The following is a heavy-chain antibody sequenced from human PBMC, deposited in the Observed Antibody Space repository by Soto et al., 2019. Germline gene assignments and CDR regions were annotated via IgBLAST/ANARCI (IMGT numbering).Heavy chain of an antibody. CDR2: ISAYNGNT. D-gene: IGHD3-10*01. CDR3: AITMVRGVIIPYYYYYGMDV. Sequence: GASVKVSCKASGYTFTSYGISWVRQAPGQGLEWMGWISAYNGNTNYAQKLQGRVTMTTDTSTSTAYMELRSLRSDDTAVYYCAITMVRGVIIPYYYYYGMDVWGQGTTVTVSS. CDR1: GYTFTSYG. V-gene: IGHV1-18*01. J-gene: IGHJ6*02.